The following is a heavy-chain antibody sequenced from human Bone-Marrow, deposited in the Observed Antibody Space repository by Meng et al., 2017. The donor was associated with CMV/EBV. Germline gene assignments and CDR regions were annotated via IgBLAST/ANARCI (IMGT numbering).Heavy chain of an antibody. D-gene: IGHD6-13*01. J-gene: IGHJ6*02. CDR3: ARERRRRGGIAAGPLTLYYYYYYGMDV. V-gene: IGHV1-2*02. Sequence: ASVKVSCKTSGYTFTNYVINWVRQAPGQGLEWMGWINPNSGGTNYAQKFQGRVTMTRDTSISRAYMELRRLRSDDTAVYYCARERRRRGGIAAGPLTLYYYYYYGMDVWGQGTTVTVSS. CDR1: GYTFTNYV. CDR2: INPNSGGT.